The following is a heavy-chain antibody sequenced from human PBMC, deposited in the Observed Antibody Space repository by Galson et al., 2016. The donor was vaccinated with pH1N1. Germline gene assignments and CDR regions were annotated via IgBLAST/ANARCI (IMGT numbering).Heavy chain of an antibody. Sequence: QSGAEVKKPGESLKISCEVFGYKFTTYWIGWVRQMPGKGLEWMGIIYPDDSDTRYNPAFQGQVTISVDKPINTAYLQWNSLKASDTAIYYCARGLLSGFDPWGQGTMVTVSP. CDR3: ARGLLSGFDP. CDR2: IYPDDSDT. D-gene: IGHD2-21*01. J-gene: IGHJ5*01. V-gene: IGHV5-51*04. CDR1: GYKFTTYW.